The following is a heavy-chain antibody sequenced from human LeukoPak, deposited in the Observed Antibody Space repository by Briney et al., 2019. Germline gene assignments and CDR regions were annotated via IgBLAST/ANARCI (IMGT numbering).Heavy chain of an antibody. CDR3: ASGIIAPPDY. Sequence: GGSLRLSCEASGFTFRAYGMHWVRQAPGKRLEWVAVTSYDEYEKDYADSAKGRFTISRDNSKNTLYLQMNSLRVEDTALYYCASGIIAPPDYWGQGTLVTVSS. CDR2: TSYDEYEK. D-gene: IGHD3-10*01. CDR1: GFTFRAYG. V-gene: IGHV3-30-3*01. J-gene: IGHJ4*02.